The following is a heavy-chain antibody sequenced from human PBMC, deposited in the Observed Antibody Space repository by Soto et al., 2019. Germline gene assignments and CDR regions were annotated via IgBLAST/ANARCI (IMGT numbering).Heavy chain of an antibody. CDR2: IHPNRGDT. Sequence: QVQLVQSGAEVKKPGASVKVSCKASGYTFTDYYMHWMRQAPGQGLEWMGWIHPNRGDTSYAQKFQGWVTMTKDTSISTAYLELSRLNSDDTAVYYCARVNYYGSGNDYYYGMDVWGHGTTVTVSS. CDR3: ARVNYYGSGNDYYYGMDV. D-gene: IGHD3-10*01. V-gene: IGHV1-2*04. CDR1: GYTFTDYY. J-gene: IGHJ6*02.